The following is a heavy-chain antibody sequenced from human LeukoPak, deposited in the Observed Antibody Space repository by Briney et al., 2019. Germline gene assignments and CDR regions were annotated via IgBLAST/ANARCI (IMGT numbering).Heavy chain of an antibody. Sequence: SETLSLTCTVSGGSISSYYWSWIRQPAGKGLEWIGRIYTSGSTNYNPSLKSRVTMSVNTSKNQFSLKLSSVTAADTAVYYYARGNPNHVGRTFDYWGQGTLVTVSS. CDR1: GGSISSYY. CDR2: IYTSGST. D-gene: IGHD1-1*01. J-gene: IGHJ4*02. V-gene: IGHV4-4*07. CDR3: ARGNPNHVGRTFDY.